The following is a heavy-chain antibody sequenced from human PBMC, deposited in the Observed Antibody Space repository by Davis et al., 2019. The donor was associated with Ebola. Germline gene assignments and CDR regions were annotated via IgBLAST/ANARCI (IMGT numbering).Heavy chain of an antibody. D-gene: IGHD3-22*01. J-gene: IGHJ4*02. CDR2: IYYSGST. CDR3: ARHAPTITMIVVAPFDY. V-gene: IGHV4-39*01. CDR1: GGSISSSSYY. Sequence: SETLSLTCTVSGGSISSSSYYWGWIRQPPGKGLEWIGSIYYSGSTYYNPSLKSRVTISVDTSKNQFSLKLSSVTAADTAVYYCARHAPTITMIVVAPFDYWGQGTLVTVSS.